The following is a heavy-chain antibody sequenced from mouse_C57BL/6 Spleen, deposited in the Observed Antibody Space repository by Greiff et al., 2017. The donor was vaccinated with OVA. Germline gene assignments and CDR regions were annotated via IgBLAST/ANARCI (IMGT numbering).Heavy chain of an antibody. CDR3: ARPITTVVATDWYFDV. Sequence: VQLQQSGAELMKPGASVKLSCKATGYTFTGYWIEWVKQRPGHGLEWIGEILPGSGSTNYNEKLKGKATFTADTSSNKAYMQLSSLTTEDSAIYYCARPITTVVATDWYFDVWGTGTTVTVSS. J-gene: IGHJ1*03. V-gene: IGHV1-9*01. CDR1: GYTFTGYW. D-gene: IGHD1-1*01. CDR2: ILPGSGST.